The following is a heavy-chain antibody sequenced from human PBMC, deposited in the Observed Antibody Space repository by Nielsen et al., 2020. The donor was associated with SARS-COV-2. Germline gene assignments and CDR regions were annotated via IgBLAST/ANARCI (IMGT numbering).Heavy chain of an antibody. D-gene: IGHD3-22*01. CDR1: GFTFNNYG. J-gene: IGHJ4*02. V-gene: IGHV3-30*03. CDR3: ARARVPYYYDSFDY. CDR2: ISYEGSKT. Sequence: GGSLRLSCAASGFTFNNYGFSWVRQAPGKGLEWVASISYEGSKTYYADSLTGRFTVSRDSSKNTVYLQMNSLRAEDTALYHCARARVPYYYDSFDYWGQGTLVTVSS.